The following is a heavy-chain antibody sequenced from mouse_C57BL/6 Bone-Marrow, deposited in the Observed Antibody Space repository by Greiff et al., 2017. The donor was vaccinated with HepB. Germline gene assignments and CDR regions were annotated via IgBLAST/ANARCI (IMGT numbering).Heavy chain of an antibody. CDR2: IRSKSNNYAT. CDR3: VRDLSTVVADWYFDV. CDR1: GFSFNTYA. Sequence: EVHLVESGGGLVQPKGSLKLSCAASGFSFNTYAMNWVRQAPGKGLEWVARIRSKSNNYATYYADSVKDRFTISRDDSESMLYLQMNNLKTEDTAMYYCVRDLSTVVADWYFDVWGTGTTVTVSS. J-gene: IGHJ1*03. D-gene: IGHD1-1*01. V-gene: IGHV10-1*01.